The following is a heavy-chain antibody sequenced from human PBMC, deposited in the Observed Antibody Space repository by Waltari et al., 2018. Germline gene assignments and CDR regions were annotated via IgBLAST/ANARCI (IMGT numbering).Heavy chain of an antibody. CDR1: VFPFNTYW. V-gene: IGHV3-7*01. Sequence: EVQLLESGGALVQPGGSLRLSCSHSVFPFNTYWMKWIRQAPGKGLEWVANINPDGSQKFYVDSVKGRFTVSRDNAQNSLYLQMNNLRAEDMAVYYCTTLARGESGDYWGQGTLVTVSS. CDR3: TTLARGESGDY. CDR2: INPDGSQK. D-gene: IGHD3-10*01. J-gene: IGHJ4*02.